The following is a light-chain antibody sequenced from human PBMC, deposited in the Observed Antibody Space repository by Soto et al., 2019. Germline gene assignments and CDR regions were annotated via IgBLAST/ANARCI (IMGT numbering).Light chain of an antibody. CDR3: QQRSNWPLT. CDR2: GAS. J-gene: IGKJ4*01. CDR1: QSVSSSY. V-gene: IGKV3D-20*02. Sequence: EIVLPQSPRTLSSSSGELATLSCRSSQSVSSSYLAWYQQKPGQAPRLLIYGASSRATGIPDRFSGSGSGTDFTLTISSLEPEDFAVYYCQQRSNWPLTFGGGTKVDIK.